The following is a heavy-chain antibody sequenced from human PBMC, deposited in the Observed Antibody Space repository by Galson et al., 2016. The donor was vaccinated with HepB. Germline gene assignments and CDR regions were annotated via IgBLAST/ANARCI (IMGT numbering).Heavy chain of an antibody. D-gene: IGHD5-12*01. CDR3: AKSDNTAYDSAWDY. CDR2: ISASGAGT. Sequence: SLRLSCAASGFTFSSYAMTWVRQAPGKGLEWVSGISASGAGTYYAASVKGRFTISSENSKNTLHLQMNSLRVEDTAVYYCAKSDNTAYDSAWDYWGQGTLVTVSS. J-gene: IGHJ4*02. V-gene: IGHV3-23*01. CDR1: GFTFSSYA.